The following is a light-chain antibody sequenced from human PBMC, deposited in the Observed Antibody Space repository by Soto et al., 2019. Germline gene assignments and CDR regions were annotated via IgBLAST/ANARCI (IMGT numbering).Light chain of an antibody. Sequence: DIQMTQSPSSLSASVGDRVTITCRASQSISSYLNWYQQKPGKAPELLIYAASSLQSGVPSRFSGSGSGTDFTLTISSLQPEDSATYYCQQRSSAPSFGGGTKVEIK. CDR3: QQRSSAPS. J-gene: IGKJ4*01. V-gene: IGKV1-39*01. CDR1: QSISSY. CDR2: AAS.